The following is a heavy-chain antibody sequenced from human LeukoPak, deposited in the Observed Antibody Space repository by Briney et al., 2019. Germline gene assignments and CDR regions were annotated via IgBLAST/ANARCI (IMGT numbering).Heavy chain of an antibody. J-gene: IGHJ6*02. CDR1: GGSFSGYY. V-gene: IGHV4-34*01. Sequence: SETLSLTCAVYGGSFSGYYWSWIRQPPGKGLEWIGEINHSGSTNYNPSLKSRVTISVDTSKNQFSLKLSSVTAADTAVYYCARGNLRIAAAGTLDYGMGVWGQGTTVTVSS. D-gene: IGHD6-13*01. CDR3: ARGNLRIAAAGTLDYGMGV. CDR2: INHSGST.